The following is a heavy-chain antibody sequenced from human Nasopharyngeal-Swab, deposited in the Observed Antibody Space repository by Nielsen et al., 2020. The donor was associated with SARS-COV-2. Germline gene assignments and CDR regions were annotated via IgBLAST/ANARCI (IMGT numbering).Heavy chain of an antibody. J-gene: IGHJ4*02. CDR3: ARAYGDLDDY. CDR1: GFTFSSYN. CDR2: INTGSSSI. Sequence: GGSLRLSCAASGFTFSSYNMNWVRQAPGKGLEWVSYINTGSSSIYYADSVKGRFTISRDNAKNSLYLQMNSLRAEDTAVYYCARAYGDLDDYWGQGTLVTVSS. D-gene: IGHD4-17*01. V-gene: IGHV3-48*04.